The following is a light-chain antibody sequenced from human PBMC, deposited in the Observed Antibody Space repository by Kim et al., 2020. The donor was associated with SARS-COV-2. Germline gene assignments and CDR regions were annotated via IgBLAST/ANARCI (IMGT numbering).Light chain of an antibody. Sequence: ASVGDRVTITCRASQSIDTYLNWYQQKPGKAPKLLIYAAFTLESGVPSRFSGSGSGTEFTLTVSSLQPEDVATYYCQQSYSTPFSFGPGTKVDIK. CDR1: QSIDTY. J-gene: IGKJ3*01. CDR3: QQSYSTPFS. V-gene: IGKV1-39*01. CDR2: AAF.